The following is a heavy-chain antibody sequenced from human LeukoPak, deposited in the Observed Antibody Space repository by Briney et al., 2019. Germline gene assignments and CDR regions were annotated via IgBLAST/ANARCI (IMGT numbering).Heavy chain of an antibody. D-gene: IGHD2-15*01. CDR3: ARVSLGYCSGGTCYFQDH. V-gene: IGHV1-8*01. Sequence: NSGNTGYAQKFQGRVTMTRSTSISTAYMELSSLTSEDTAVYYCARVSLGYCSGGTCYFQDHWGQGTLVTVSS. J-gene: IGHJ4*02. CDR2: NSGNT.